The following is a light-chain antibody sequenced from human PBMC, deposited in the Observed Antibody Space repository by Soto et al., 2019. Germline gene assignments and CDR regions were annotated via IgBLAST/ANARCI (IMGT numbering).Light chain of an antibody. CDR1: QNINSW. Sequence: DIQMTQSPSTLAASLGDRVTITCRASQNINSWLAWYQQKPGKAPKLLIYKASSLESGVPSRFSGSGSGTEYTLNISSLQTDDFATYYCHSTAFGQGTRLEIK. CDR3: HSTA. J-gene: IGKJ5*01. V-gene: IGKV1-5*03. CDR2: KAS.